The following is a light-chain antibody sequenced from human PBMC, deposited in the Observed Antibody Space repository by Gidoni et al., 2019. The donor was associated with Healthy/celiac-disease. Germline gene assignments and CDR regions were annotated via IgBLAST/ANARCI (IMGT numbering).Light chain of an antibody. CDR2: GAA. V-gene: IGKV3-20*01. CDR1: QSVSSSN. J-gene: IGKJ5*01. Sequence: IVLTQSPGTLSLSPGERATLSCRASQSVSSSNLAWYQQKPGQAPRLLIYGAASRATGIPDRCSGSGSGTEFTLTISRLEPEDFAVYYCQQYGSSPPTTFGQGTRLEIK. CDR3: QQYGSSPPTT.